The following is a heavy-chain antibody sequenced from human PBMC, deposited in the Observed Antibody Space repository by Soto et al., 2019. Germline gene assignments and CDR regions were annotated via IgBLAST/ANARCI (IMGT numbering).Heavy chain of an antibody. CDR1: GYTFITYF. D-gene: IGHD6-6*01. V-gene: IGHV1-46*03. J-gene: IGHJ5*02. CDR2: INPSRGTT. Sequence: GASVKVSCKASGYTFITYFMHWVRQAPGQGLEWMGVINPSRGTTTYAQKFQDRVTMTRDTSASTVYMELSSLRSEDTAMYYCARLYISSSYWFDPWGQGTLVTVSS. CDR3: ARLYISSSYWFDP.